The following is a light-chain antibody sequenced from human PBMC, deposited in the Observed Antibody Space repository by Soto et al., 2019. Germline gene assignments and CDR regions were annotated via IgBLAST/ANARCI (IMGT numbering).Light chain of an antibody. Sequence: QSVLTQPPSASGTPGQRVSITCSGSSSNIGSNIVNWYQQLPGRAPKLLIYRTNKRPSGVPDRFSASKSGTSASLAISGLQSEDEADYYCEAWDDSLRGVLFGGGTKVTVL. CDR3: EAWDDSLRGVL. V-gene: IGLV1-44*01. CDR1: SSNIGSNI. CDR2: RTN. J-gene: IGLJ2*01.